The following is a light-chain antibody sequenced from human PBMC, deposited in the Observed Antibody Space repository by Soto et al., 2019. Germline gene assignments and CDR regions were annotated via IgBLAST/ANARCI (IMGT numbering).Light chain of an antibody. V-gene: IGLV2-8*01. Sequence: QSALTQPASVSGSPGQSISFSCAGSNSDVGSSVYVSWYQQHPGKAPKLMIYEVSERPSGVPDRFSGSKSSNTASLTVSGLQAEDEADYYCSSYAGSNNFVFGTGTKLTVL. CDR2: EVS. CDR3: SSYAGSNNFV. J-gene: IGLJ1*01. CDR1: NSDVGSSVY.